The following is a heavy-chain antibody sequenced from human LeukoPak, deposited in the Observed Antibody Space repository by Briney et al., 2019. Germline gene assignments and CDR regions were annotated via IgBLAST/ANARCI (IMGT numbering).Heavy chain of an antibody. CDR3: ARSGMCSSAISHGSFQFDV. CDR2: VWYGGRTK. CDR1: SFTISTLA. J-gene: IGHJ3*01. V-gene: IGHV3-33*01. Sequence: GTSLRLFHAASSFTISTLATRCARQPPGKGLEWVVVVWYGGRTKEHTDSVKGRFTISRDDGKNSLYLQMNSLRPEDTALYCARSGMCSSAISHGSFQFDVWGQGTMVTVSS. D-gene: IGHD2-2*01.